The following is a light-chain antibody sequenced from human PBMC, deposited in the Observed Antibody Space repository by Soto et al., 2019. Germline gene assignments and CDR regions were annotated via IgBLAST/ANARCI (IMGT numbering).Light chain of an antibody. CDR2: AAS. Sequence: DIHMTQSPSSLSASLGDRVTITLRASQSIGKHLNWYQQKPGKAPKFLIYAASNLQSGVPSRFSGSGSGTDFTLTISSLQPEDFATYYCQESYSTSRTFGQGTKVDIK. J-gene: IGKJ1*01. CDR3: QESYSTSRT. CDR1: QSIGKH. V-gene: IGKV1-39*01.